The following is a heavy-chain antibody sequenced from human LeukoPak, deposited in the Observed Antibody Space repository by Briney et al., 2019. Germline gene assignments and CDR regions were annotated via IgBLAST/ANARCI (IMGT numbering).Heavy chain of an antibody. CDR1: GGTFSSYA. CDR2: IIPIFGAA. Sequence: ASVKVSRKASGGTFSSYAISWVRQAPGQGLEWMGGIIPIFGAANYAQKFQGRVTITADESTSTAYMELSSLRSEDTAVYYCARGGKGQLVRFDPWGQGTLVTVSS. D-gene: IGHD6-6*01. V-gene: IGHV1-69*01. CDR3: ARGGKGQLVRFDP. J-gene: IGHJ5*02.